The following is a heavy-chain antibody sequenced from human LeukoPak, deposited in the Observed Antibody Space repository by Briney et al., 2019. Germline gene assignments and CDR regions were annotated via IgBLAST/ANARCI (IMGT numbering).Heavy chain of an antibody. CDR1: GFTFSSYW. V-gene: IGHV3-7*01. Sequence: GGSLRLSCAASGFTFSSYWMSWVRQAPGKGLEWVANIKQDGSEKYYVDSVKGRFTISRDNAKNSLYLQMNSLRAEDTAVYYCARDVPGIWRGSSSWYPYDYWGQGTLVTVSS. CDR2: IKQDGSEK. D-gene: IGHD6-13*01. CDR3: ARDVPGIWRGSSSWYPYDY. J-gene: IGHJ4*02.